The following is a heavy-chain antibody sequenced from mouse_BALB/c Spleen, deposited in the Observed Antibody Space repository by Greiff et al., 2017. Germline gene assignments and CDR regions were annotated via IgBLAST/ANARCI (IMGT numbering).Heavy chain of an antibody. Sequence: EVQRVESGGGLVKPGGSLKLSCAASGFTFSSYAMSWVRQSPEKRLEWVAEISSGGSYTYYPDTVTGRFTISRDNAKNTLYLEMSSLRSEDTAMYYCARGGITPFAYWGQGTLVTVSA. D-gene: IGHD2-4*01. CDR3: ARGGITPFAY. CDR1: GFTFSSYA. J-gene: IGHJ3*01. CDR2: ISSGGSYT. V-gene: IGHV5-9-4*01.